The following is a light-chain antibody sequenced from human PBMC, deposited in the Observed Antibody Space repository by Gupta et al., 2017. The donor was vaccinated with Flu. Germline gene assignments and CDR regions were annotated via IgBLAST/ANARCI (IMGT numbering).Light chain of an antibody. V-gene: IGKV1-16*02. CDR2: DVS. CDR1: QAVRHS. J-gene: IGKJ1*01. Sequence: PSSLSASVGDRFTITCRTSQAVRHSLAWFQQKPGKAPKSLIYDVSNLQTGVPSKFSGGGSETEFTLTIDSLQPEDFATYYCQQYHISPPTFGHETKVDLK. CDR3: QQYHISPPT.